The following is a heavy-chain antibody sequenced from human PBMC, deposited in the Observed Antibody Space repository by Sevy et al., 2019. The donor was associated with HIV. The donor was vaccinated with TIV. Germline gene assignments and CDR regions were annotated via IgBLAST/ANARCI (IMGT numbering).Heavy chain of an antibody. V-gene: IGHV1-69*13. CDR1: GGTFKSYA. Sequence: ASVKVSCKTSGGTFKSYAITWLRQAPGQGLEWMGGIIPIFGTPYYSQKFQGRVTITADESTSTAYMELSSLTSEDTAVYYCANGDSYSQRNYAMDVWGQGTTVTVSS. D-gene: IGHD5-18*01. CDR2: IIPIFGTP. J-gene: IGHJ6*02. CDR3: ANGDSYSQRNYAMDV.